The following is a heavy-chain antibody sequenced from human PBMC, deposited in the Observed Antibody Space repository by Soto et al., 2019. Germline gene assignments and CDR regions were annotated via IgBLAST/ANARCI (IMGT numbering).Heavy chain of an antibody. V-gene: IGHV1-69*05. D-gene: IGHD3-16*02. J-gene: IGHJ6*02. CDR3: PLPGSPAATAIVSQYFSAIHF. CDR1: GGTFISYA. Sequence: QVQLVQSGAEVKKPGSSVKVSCKASGGTFISYAISWMRQAPGQGLEWMGGIVPFLGTANYATKFQGRATTTSTESTTTATSNRTSLISEAPPAFYCPLPGSPAATAIVSQYFSAIHFWAPGTTFSFSS. CDR2: IVPFLGTA.